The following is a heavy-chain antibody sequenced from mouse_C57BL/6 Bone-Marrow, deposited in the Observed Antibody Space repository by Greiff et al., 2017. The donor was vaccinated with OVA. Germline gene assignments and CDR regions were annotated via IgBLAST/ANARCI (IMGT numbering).Heavy chain of an antibody. J-gene: IGHJ2*01. V-gene: IGHV1-64*01. Sequence: QVQLQQPGAELVKPGASVKLSCKASGYTFTSYWMHWVKQRPGQGLEWIGMIHPNSGSTNYNEKFKSNATLTVDKSYSTAYLQLSSLTSEDAAVYDCARGGYDGYYGEWFDYWGQGTTLTVSS. D-gene: IGHD2-3*01. CDR2: IHPNSGST. CDR1: GYTFTSYW. CDR3: ARGGYDGYYGEWFDY.